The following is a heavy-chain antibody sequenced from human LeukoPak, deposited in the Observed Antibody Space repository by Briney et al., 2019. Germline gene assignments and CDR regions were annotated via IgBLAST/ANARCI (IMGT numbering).Heavy chain of an antibody. J-gene: IGHJ3*02. V-gene: IGHV1-2*02. D-gene: IGHD3-10*01. CDR1: GYTFTGYY. CDR3: ARATAFLLWFGELMGAFDI. CDR2: INPNSGGT. Sequence: ASVTVSCKASGYTFTGYYMHWVRQAPSQGLEWMGWINPNSGGTNYAQKFQGRVTMTRDTSMSTAYMELSRLRSDDTAVYYCARATAFLLWFGELMGAFDIWGQGTMVTVSS.